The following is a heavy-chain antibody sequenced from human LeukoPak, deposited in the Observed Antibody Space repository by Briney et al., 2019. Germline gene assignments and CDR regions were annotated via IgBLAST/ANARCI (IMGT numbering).Heavy chain of an antibody. Sequence: GGSLRLSCAATGFTFSSYAMSWVRQAPGKGLEWVSAISGSGGSTYYADSVKGRFTISRDNSKNTLYLQMNSLRAEDTAVYYCARDNGDIVATATYYFDYWGQGPRSPSPQ. CDR3: ARDNGDIVATATYYFDY. CDR2: ISGSGGST. V-gene: IGHV3-23*01. CDR1: GFTFSSYA. J-gene: IGHJ4*02. D-gene: IGHD5-12*01.